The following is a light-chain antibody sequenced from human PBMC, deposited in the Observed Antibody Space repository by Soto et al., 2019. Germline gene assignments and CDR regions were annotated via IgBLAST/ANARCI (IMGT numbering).Light chain of an antibody. V-gene: IGKV1-5*03. CDR3: QQYSTYSWT. Sequence: DIQMTQSPSTLSASVGDRVTITCRASQSISSWLAWYQQKPGKDPKLLIYKASNLESGVPSRFSGSGSGTEFTLTISSLQPDDFATYYCQQYSTYSWTFGQGTQVEIK. CDR2: KAS. CDR1: QSISSW. J-gene: IGKJ1*01.